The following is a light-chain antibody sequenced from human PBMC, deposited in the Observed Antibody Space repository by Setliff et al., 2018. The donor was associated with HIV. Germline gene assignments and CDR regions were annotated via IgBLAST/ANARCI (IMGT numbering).Light chain of an antibody. CDR3: CSNAGSNTYV. V-gene: IGLV2-11*01. Sequence: QSALAQPPSVSGSPGQSVTISCTGTSSDVGAYNRVSWYQQHPGKPPKLIIYQASKRHSGVSNRFSGSKSGNTASLTISVLQADDEADYYCCSNAGSNTYVFAAGTKGTVL. CDR1: SSDVGAYNR. CDR2: QAS. J-gene: IGLJ1*01.